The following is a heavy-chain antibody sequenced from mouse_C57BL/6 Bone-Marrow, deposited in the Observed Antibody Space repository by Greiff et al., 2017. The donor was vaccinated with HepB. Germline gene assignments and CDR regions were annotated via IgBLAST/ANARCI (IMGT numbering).Heavy chain of an antibody. CDR1: GYTFTSYW. J-gene: IGHJ4*01. D-gene: IGHD2-5*01. CDR2: IYPGSGST. CDR3: ARCFYSNYEDYAMDY. Sequence: QVQLQQPGAELVKPGASVKMSCKASGYTFTSYWITWVKQRPGQGLEWIGDIYPGSGSTNYNEKFKSKATLTVDTSSSTAYMQLSSLTSEDSAVYYGARCFYSNYEDYAMDYWGQGTSVTVSS. V-gene: IGHV1-55*01.